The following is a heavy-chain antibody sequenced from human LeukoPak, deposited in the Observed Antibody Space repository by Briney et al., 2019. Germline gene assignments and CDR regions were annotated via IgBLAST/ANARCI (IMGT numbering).Heavy chain of an antibody. V-gene: IGHV1-69*01. CDR2: IIPIFGTA. Sequence: AASVKVSCKASGGTFSSYAISWVRQAPGQGLEWMGGIIPIFGTANYAQKCQGRVTITADESTSTAYMELSSLRSEDTAVYYCAGATLYYDSSGYQDYWGQGTLVTVSS. CDR3: AGATLYYDSSGYQDY. D-gene: IGHD3-22*01. CDR1: GGTFSSYA. J-gene: IGHJ4*02.